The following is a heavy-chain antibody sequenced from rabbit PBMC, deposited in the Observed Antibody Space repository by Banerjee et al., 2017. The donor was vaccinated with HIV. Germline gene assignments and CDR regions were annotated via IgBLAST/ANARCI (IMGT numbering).Heavy chain of an antibody. CDR1: GFSFSDKYV. J-gene: IGHJ4*01. Sequence: QEQLEESGGDLVKPGRSLTLTCTASGFSFSDKYVMCWVRQAPGKELEWIGCINTNSGNTVYATWAKGPFTISKPSSTTVTLQMTSLTAADTATYFCARRWDYVDLWGPGTLVTVS. D-gene: IGHD2-1*01. CDR3: ARRWDYVDL. V-gene: IGHV1S45*01. CDR2: INTNSGNT.